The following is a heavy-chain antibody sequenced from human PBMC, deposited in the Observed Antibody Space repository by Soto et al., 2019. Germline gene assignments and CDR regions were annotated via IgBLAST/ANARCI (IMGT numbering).Heavy chain of an antibody. CDR1: GGSISSGDYY. CDR2: IYYSGST. D-gene: IGHD3-9*01. CDR3: ARGTLVLRYFAH. J-gene: IGHJ4*02. Sequence: SETLSLTCTVSGGSISSGDYYWSWIRQPPGKGLEWIGYIYYSGSTYYNPSLKSRVTISVDTSKNQFSLKLSSVTAADTAVYYCARGTLVLRYFAHWGQGTLVTVSS. V-gene: IGHV4-30-4*01.